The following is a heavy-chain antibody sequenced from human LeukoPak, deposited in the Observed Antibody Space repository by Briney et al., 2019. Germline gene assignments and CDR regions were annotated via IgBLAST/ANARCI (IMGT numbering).Heavy chain of an antibody. CDR3: ARQWAWFGEWAFDY. CDR1: DGSISSRTFY. Sequence: SETLSLTCTVSDGSISSRTFYWGWIRQPPGRGLEWIGSIKSGDTTYYNASLKSRVTMFVDTSKKQVSLEVSSVTAADTAVYYCARQWAWFGEWAFDYWGRGTLVTVSS. CDR2: IKSGDTT. J-gene: IGHJ4*02. D-gene: IGHD3-10*01. V-gene: IGHV4-39*01.